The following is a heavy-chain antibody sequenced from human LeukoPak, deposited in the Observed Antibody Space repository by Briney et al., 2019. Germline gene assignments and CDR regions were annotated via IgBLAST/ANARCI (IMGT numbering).Heavy chain of an antibody. D-gene: IGHD4-17*01. CDR1: GYRFTSYS. CDR3: ATEGGWQPTDYGDNVY. J-gene: IGHJ4*02. V-gene: IGHV1-18*01. Sequence: EASVKVSCKASGYRFTSYSISWVRQAPGQGLEWMGWISPYKGDRNYAQNFQGRLTMTTDTSTNTAYMELRSLRSDDTAVYYCATEGGWQPTDYGDNVYWGQGTLVTVSS. CDR2: ISPYKGDR.